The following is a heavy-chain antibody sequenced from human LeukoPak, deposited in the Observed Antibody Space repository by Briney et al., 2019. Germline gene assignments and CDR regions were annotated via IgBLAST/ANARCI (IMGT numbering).Heavy chain of an antibody. CDR3: ARDWGGGSGAGVDC. Sequence: GGSLRLSCAASGFTFSSYSMNWVRQAPGKGLEWVSSISSSSSYIYYADSVKGRFTISRDNAKNSLYLQMNSLRAEDTAVYYCARDWGGGSGAGVDCWGQGTLVTVSS. V-gene: IGHV3-21*01. D-gene: IGHD3-10*01. CDR1: GFTFSSYS. J-gene: IGHJ4*02. CDR2: ISSSSSYI.